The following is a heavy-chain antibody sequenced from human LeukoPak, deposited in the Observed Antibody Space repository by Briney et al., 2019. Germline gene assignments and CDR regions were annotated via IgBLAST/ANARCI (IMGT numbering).Heavy chain of an antibody. J-gene: IGHJ4*02. V-gene: IGHV1-18*01. CDR3: AREASSGAYNDY. CDR2: ITPYNGNT. Sequence: GASVKVSCRASGYTFTNYDTTWIRQAPGQGLEWMGYITPYNGNTNYAQKLQGRVTMTTDTSTSTVYMELRSLRSDDTAVYYCAREASSGAYNDYWGQGTLVTVSS. D-gene: IGHD1-26*01. CDR1: GYTFTNYD.